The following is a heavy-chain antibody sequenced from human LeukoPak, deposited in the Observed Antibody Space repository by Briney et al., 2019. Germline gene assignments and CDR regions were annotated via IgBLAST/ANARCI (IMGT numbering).Heavy chain of an antibody. CDR1: GGSISSGGCY. Sequence: PSQTLSLTCTVSGGSISSGGCYWSWIRQHPGKGLEWIGYIYYSGSTYYNPSLKSRVTISVDTSKNQFSLKLSSVTAADTAVYYCARAGLEWLLGRSSWFDPWGQGTLVTVSS. D-gene: IGHD3-3*01. CDR2: IYYSGST. CDR3: ARAGLEWLLGRSSWFDP. J-gene: IGHJ5*02. V-gene: IGHV4-31*03.